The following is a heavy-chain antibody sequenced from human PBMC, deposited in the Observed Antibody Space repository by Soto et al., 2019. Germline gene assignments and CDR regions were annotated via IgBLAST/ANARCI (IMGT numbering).Heavy chain of an antibody. CDR1: GYTFTSYD. D-gene: IGHD6-6*01. V-gene: IGHV1-8*01. CDR2: MNPNSGNT. CDR3: ARRYSSSSRELGMDV. Sequence: ASVKVSCKASGYTFTSYDINWVRQATGQGLEWMGWMNPNSGNTGYAQKFQGRVTMTRNTSISTAYMELSSLRSEDTAVYYCARRYSSSSRELGMDVWGQGATVTVSS. J-gene: IGHJ6*02.